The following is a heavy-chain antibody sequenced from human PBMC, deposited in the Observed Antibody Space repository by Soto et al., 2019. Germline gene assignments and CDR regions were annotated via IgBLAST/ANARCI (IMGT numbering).Heavy chain of an antibody. D-gene: IGHD2-8*01. CDR2: ISGSGGST. Sequence: GGSLRLSCAASGFTFSSYAMSWVRQAPGKGLEWVSAISGSGGSTYYADSVKGRFTISRDNSKNTLYLQMNSLRVEDTATYYCAKVPNGGSFYYFDYWGQGILVTVSS. V-gene: IGHV3-23*01. J-gene: IGHJ4*02. CDR1: GFTFSSYA. CDR3: AKVPNGGSFYYFDY.